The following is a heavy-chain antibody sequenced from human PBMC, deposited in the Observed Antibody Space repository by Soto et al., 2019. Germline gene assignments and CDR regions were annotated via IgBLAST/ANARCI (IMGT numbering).Heavy chain of an antibody. CDR2: IIPIFGTA. J-gene: IGHJ6*02. CDR1: GGTFSSYA. V-gene: IGHV1-69*05. Sequence: GASVKFSCKASGGTFSSYAISWVRQAPGQGLEWMGGIIPIFGTANYAQKLQGRVTMTTDTSTSTAYMELRSLRSDDTAVYYCARDAGSSSWYNYYYYGMDVWGQGTTVTVSS. D-gene: IGHD6-13*01. CDR3: ARDAGSSSWYNYYYYGMDV.